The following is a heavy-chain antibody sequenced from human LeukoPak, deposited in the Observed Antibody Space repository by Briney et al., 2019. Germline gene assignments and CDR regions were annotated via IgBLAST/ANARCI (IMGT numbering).Heavy chain of an antibody. D-gene: IGHD1-26*01. CDR3: AGGAIVGATSSSQLLDY. Sequence: GASVKVSCKASGYTFTSYGISWVRQAPGQGLEWMGWISAYNGNTNYAQKFQGRVTITADKSTSTAYMELSSLRSEDTAVYYCAGGAIVGATSSSQLLDYWGQGTLVTVSS. CDR2: ISAYNGNT. V-gene: IGHV1-18*01. J-gene: IGHJ4*02. CDR1: GYTFTSYG.